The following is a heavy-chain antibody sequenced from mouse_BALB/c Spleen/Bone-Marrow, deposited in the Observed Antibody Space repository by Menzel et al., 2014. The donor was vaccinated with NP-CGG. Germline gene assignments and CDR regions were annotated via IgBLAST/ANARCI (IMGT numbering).Heavy chain of an antibody. CDR3: ARRGNWGYAMDY. D-gene: IGHD2-1*01. V-gene: IGHV1-66*01. J-gene: IGHJ4*01. CDR1: GYIFTSYY. CDR2: IFPGSGNI. Sequence: QVQLQQSGPELVKPGAPVKISCEASGYIFTSYYIHWVKQRPGQGLEWIGWIFPGSGNIKYNEKFKGEATLTADTSSSTAYMRLSSLTSEDSAVYFCARRGNWGYAMDYWGQGTSVTVSS.